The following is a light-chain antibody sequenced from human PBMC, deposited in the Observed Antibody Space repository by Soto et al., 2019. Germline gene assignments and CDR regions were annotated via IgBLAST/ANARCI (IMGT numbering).Light chain of an antibody. Sequence: LTQPRSVSGARGERYTISCTGSISNIGAGYDVPWYHQLPGTAPKLLIYGNKNRPSGVPDRFSGSKSGTSASLAITGLQAEDEADYYCQSYDSSLSVSYVFGTGTKVTVL. V-gene: IGLV1-40*01. CDR3: QSYDSSLSVSYV. CDR1: ISNIGAGYD. J-gene: IGLJ1*01. CDR2: GNK.